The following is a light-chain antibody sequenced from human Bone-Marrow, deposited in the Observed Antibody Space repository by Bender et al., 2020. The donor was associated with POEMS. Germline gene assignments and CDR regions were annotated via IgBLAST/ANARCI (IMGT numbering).Light chain of an antibody. CDR1: SSDVSAYNY. Sequence: QSALTQPASVSGSPGQSITISCTGTSSDVSAYNYVSWYQQHPGKAPKLMIYDVNNRPAGISYRFSGSKSGNTASLPISGLQAEDEADYYCSSYTGATWVFGGGTKLTVL. CDR3: SSYTGATWV. V-gene: IGLV2-14*03. CDR2: DVN. J-gene: IGLJ3*02.